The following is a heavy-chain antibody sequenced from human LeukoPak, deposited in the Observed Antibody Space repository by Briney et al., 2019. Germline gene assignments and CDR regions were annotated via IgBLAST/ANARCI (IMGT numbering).Heavy chain of an antibody. V-gene: IGHV3-23*01. CDR2: ISGTGGST. CDR1: GFTLSIYA. J-gene: IGHJ4*02. CDR3: ARVGAWGYSYGQFDY. Sequence: GGSLRPSCAASGFTLSIYAMTWVRQAPGEGLEWVSLISGTGGSTYYADSVKGRFTISRDNSKNTLYLQMNSLRADDTAVYYCARVGAWGYSYGQFDYWGQGTLVTVSS. D-gene: IGHD5-18*01.